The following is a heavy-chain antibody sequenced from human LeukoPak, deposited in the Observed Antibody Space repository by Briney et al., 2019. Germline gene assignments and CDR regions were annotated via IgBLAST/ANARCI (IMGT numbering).Heavy chain of an antibody. V-gene: IGHV1-18*04. CDR3: ARDFYCSSSSCRDVFDI. D-gene: IGHD2-2*01. CDR1: GYTFTTYG. J-gene: IGHJ3*02. Sequence: ASVKVSCKASGYTFTTYGISWLRQAPGQGPETVGWINVNNGDTNYAQNLQGRVTMTTDTSTSTVYMELRSLRSDDTAVYYCARDFYCSSSSCRDVFDIWGQGTMVTVSS. CDR2: INVNNGDT.